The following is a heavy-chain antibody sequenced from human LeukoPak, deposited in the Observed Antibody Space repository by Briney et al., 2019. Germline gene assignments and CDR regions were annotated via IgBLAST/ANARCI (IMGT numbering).Heavy chain of an antibody. J-gene: IGHJ4*02. Sequence: GGSLRLSCAASGFTFSSYGMHWVRQAPGKGLEWVAVISYDGSNKYYADSVKGRFTISRDNSKNTLYLQMNSLRAEDTAVYYCAKARYSSGWQSSDYWGQGTLVTVSS. V-gene: IGHV3-30*18. D-gene: IGHD6-19*01. CDR1: GFTFSSYG. CDR3: AKARYSSGWQSSDY. CDR2: ISYDGSNK.